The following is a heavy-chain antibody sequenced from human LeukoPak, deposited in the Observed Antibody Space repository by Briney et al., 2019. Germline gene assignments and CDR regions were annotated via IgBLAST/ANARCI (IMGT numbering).Heavy chain of an antibody. D-gene: IGHD6-19*01. CDR1: GGSISSYY. V-gene: IGHV4-59*01. CDR2: IYYSGST. CDR3: ARAGYSSGWYAYEYYYGMDV. J-gene: IGHJ6*02. Sequence: SETLSLTCTVSGGSISSYYWSWIRQPPGKGLEWIGYIYYSGSTNYNPSLKSRVTISVDTSRNQFSLKLSSVTAADTAVYYCARAGYSSGWYAYEYYYGMDVWGQGTTVTVSS.